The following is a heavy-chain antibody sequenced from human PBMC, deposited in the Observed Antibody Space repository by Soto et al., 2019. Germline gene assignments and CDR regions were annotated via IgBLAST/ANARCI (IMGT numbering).Heavy chain of an antibody. J-gene: IGHJ4*02. CDR1: GFTLSTYW. D-gene: IGHD2-2*01. CDR2: IKVDGSEK. V-gene: IGHV3-7*04. CDR3: ARDTGCRTTSCYSYYDC. Sequence: EVQLVQSGGGLVQPGGSLRLSCAGSGFTLSTYWMTWVRQAPGKGLEWVANIKVDGSEKYYVDSVKGRFTISRDNAKNSLYLQMNSMRAEDTAVYYCARDTGCRTTSCYSYYDCWGQGTLVTVSS.